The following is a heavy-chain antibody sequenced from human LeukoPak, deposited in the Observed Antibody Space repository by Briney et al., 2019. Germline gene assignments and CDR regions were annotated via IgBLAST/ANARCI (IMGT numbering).Heavy chain of an antibody. V-gene: IGHV3-74*01. CDR2: LYDDGSYI. Sequence: GGSLRLSCAASGFTLSIYGMHCVPHPPGKGLVCVSRLYDDGSYIIYADSVKGRFTIPRDNAKNTLSLQMNSLRVEDTAVYYCVRGSSDWPGTDYWAQGTLVTVSS. CDR1: GFTLSIYG. CDR3: VRGSSDWPGTDY. D-gene: IGHD2-2*01. J-gene: IGHJ4*02.